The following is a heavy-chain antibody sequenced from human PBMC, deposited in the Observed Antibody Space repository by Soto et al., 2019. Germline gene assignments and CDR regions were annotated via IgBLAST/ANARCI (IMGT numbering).Heavy chain of an antibody. D-gene: IGHD3-16*01. CDR3: ARGPYGDKVDY. J-gene: IGHJ4*02. CDR2: IYDGGTT. CDR1: GGSISSAAYC. V-gene: IGHV4-30-4*01. Sequence: PSETLSLTCTVSGGSISSAAYCWSWIRQSPDKGLEWIGHIYDGGTTYSSPSLKGRVTISADTSETQFSLKLNSVSAADTAVYYCARGPYGDKVDYWGQGIQVTVSS.